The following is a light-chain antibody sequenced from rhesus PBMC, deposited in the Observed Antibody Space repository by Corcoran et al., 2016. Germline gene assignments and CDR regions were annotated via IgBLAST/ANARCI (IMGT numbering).Light chain of an antibody. V-gene: IGKV2S20*01. CDR2: EVS. CDR1: QSLLHSGGKTY. CDR3: MQGIQLPLT. Sequence: DIVMTQTPLSLPVTPGEPASISCRSSQSLLHSGGKTYLYWYLQKPGLAPTPLIHEVSNRASGVPDRFSGSGYGTDFTLKISRVEAEDVGVYYCMQGIQLPLTFGGGTKVEIK. J-gene: IGKJ4*01.